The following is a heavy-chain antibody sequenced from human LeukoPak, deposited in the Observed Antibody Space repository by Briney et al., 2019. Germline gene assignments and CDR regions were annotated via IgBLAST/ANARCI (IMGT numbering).Heavy chain of an antibody. V-gene: IGHV4-59*01. CDR3: ARGMVRGRYFDY. CDR2: NHYSGST. Sequence: PSETLSLTCTVSGGSINTYYWSWIRQPPGKGLEWIGYNHYSGSTNYNPSLKSRVTISVDTSKNQFSLKLSSVTAADTAVYYCARGMVRGRYFDYWGQGTLVTVSS. J-gene: IGHJ4*02. D-gene: IGHD3-10*01. CDR1: GGSINTYY.